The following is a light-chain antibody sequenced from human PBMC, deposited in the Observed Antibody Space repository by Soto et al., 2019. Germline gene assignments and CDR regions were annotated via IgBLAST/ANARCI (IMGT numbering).Light chain of an antibody. CDR3: HQYGSSPAT. CDR1: QSVSSN. J-gene: IGKJ1*01. V-gene: IGKV3-20*01. Sequence: CPLTLAASPGERAPLSCRASQSVSSNLAWYQQKPGQAPRLLIYGVSSRATGIPDRFSGSGSGTDFTLTISRLEPEDFAVYYCHQYGSSPATFGQGTKVDI. CDR2: GVS.